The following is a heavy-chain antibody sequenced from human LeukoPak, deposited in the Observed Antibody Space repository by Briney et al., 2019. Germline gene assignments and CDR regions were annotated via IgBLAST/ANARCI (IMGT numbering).Heavy chain of an antibody. CDR2: ISGSGVST. Sequence: GGPLRLSCAASRFTFGAYAMTWVRQAPGKGLEWVSGISGSGVSTYYADSVKGRFTISRDNSKNTVFLQMSSLIPEDTATYYCAKGDAHGDYFYFDNWGQGTLVTVSS. J-gene: IGHJ4*02. CDR1: RFTFGAYA. D-gene: IGHD4-17*01. V-gene: IGHV3-23*01. CDR3: AKGDAHGDYFYFDN.